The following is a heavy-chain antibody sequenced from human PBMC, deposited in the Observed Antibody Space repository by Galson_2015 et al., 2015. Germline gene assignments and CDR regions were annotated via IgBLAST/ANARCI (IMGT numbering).Heavy chain of an antibody. D-gene: IGHD2-15*01. Sequence: NPSGGNTIYAQKFQGRVTMTRDTSTSVVYMELSSQTSEDAAVYYCATRRPCSGGTCYGLDVWGQGTTVTVSS. J-gene: IGHJ6*02. CDR3: ATRRPCSGGTCYGLDV. CDR2: NPSGGNT. V-gene: IGHV1-46*01.